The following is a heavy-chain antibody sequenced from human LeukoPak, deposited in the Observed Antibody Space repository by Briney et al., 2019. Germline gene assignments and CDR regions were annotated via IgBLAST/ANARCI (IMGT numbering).Heavy chain of an antibody. J-gene: IGHJ4*02. CDR2: IIPILGIA. CDR1: GGTFSSYA. CDR3: ASSGPYCSSTSCYTADY. D-gene: IGHD2-2*02. Sequence: AASVKVSCKASGGTFSSYAISWVRQAPGQGLEWMGRIIPILGIANYAQKLQGRVTMTTDTSTSTAYMELRSLRSDDTAVYYCASSGPYCSSTSCYTADYWGQGTLVTVSS. V-gene: IGHV1-69*04.